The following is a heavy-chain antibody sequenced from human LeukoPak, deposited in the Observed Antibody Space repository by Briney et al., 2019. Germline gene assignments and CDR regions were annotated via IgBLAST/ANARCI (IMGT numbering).Heavy chain of an antibody. Sequence: SVKVSCTASGGAFSSYGISWVRQAPGQGLEWMGRIIPIFGTADYGQNFQGRVTITADTSTSTAYMELSSLRSEETAVYYCARTNYYDSSGYQGAGTYYYGMDVWGQGTTVTVSS. D-gene: IGHD3-22*01. J-gene: IGHJ6*02. CDR2: IIPIFGTA. V-gene: IGHV1-69*06. CDR3: ARTNYYDSSGYQGAGTYYYGMDV. CDR1: GGAFSSYG.